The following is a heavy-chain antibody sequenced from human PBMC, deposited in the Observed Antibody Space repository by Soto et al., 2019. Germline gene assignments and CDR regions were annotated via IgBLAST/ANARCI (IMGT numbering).Heavy chain of an antibody. D-gene: IGHD2-15*01. CDR1: GYSFTSYW. CDR3: ARQKIIDCSGGSCYSGPFDY. V-gene: IGHV5-51*01. J-gene: IGHJ4*02. Sequence: GESLKISCKGSGYSFTSYWFGWVRQMPGKGLEWMGIIYPGDSDTRYSPSFQGQVTISADKSISTAYLQWSSLKASDTAMYYCARQKIIDCSGGSCYSGPFDYSGQGTLVTVSS. CDR2: IYPGDSDT.